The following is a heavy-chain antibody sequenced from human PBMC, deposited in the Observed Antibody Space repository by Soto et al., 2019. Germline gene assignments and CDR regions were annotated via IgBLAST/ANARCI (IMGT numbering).Heavy chain of an antibody. J-gene: IGHJ6*02. CDR2: INAYNGNT. V-gene: IGHV1-18*04. D-gene: IGHD3-16*01. CDR1: GYTFTSYY. CDR3: AMVDVYVTPSPQDV. Sequence: ASVKVSCKASGYTFTSYYMNWVRQAPGQGLEWMGWINAYNGNTNYAQNLQGRVTLTTDTSTSTAYMELRSLRSNDTAVYYCAMVDVYVTPSPQDVWGQGTTVTVSS.